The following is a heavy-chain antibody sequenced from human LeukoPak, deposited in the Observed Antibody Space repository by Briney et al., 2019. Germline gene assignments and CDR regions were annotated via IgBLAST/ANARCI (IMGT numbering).Heavy chain of an antibody. Sequence: GGFLRLSCAASGFTFSSYSMNWVRQAPGKGLEWVSSISSSSSYIYYADSVKGRFTISRDNAKNSLYLQMNSLRAEDTAVYYCARVRRIAAAGEGLSWGQGTLVTVSS. CDR3: ARVRRIAAAGEGLS. CDR1: GFTFSSYS. V-gene: IGHV3-21*04. CDR2: ISSSSSYI. D-gene: IGHD6-13*01. J-gene: IGHJ5*02.